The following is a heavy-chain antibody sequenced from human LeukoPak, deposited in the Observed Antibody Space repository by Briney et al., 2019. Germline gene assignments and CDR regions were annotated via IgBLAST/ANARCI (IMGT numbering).Heavy chain of an antibody. V-gene: IGHV3-23*01. D-gene: IGHD2-2*01. J-gene: IGHJ4*02. CDR2: ISGSDDST. CDR3: AKDEHCSTTTCSTAKFDY. Sequence: PGGSLRLSCAVSGFTFSNYAMSWVRQAPGKGLEWVSTISGSDDSTDYADSVKGRFTISRDNSKNTLYLQMNSLRAEDTAVYYCAKDEHCSTTTCSTAKFDYWGQGTLVTVSS. CDR1: GFTFSNYA.